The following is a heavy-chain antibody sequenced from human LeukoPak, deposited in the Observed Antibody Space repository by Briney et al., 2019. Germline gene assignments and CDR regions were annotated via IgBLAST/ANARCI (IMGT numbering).Heavy chain of an antibody. J-gene: IGHJ6*03. D-gene: IGHD3-16*01. CDR3: ARATEGDRDYYYYYMDV. V-gene: IGHV4-59*01. CDR2: IYYSGST. Sequence: PSETLSLTCTVSGGSISSYYWSWIRQPPGKGLEWIGYIYYSGSTNYNPSLKSRVTISVDTSKNQFSLKLSSVTAADTAVYYCARATEGDRDYYYYYMDVWGKGTTVTASS. CDR1: GGSISSYY.